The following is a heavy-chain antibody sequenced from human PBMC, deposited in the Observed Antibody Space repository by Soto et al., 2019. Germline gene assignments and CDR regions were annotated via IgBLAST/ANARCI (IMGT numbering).Heavy chain of an antibody. D-gene: IGHD3-22*01. J-gene: IGHJ4*02. Sequence: EVQLVESGGGLVQPGGSLRLSCAASGFTFSSYSMNWVRQAPGKGLEWVSYISSSSSTIYYADSVKGRFTISRDNAKNSLYLQMNSLRDEDKAVYYCARDGGGSYYDSSGYYLSDWGQGTLVTVSS. V-gene: IGHV3-48*02. CDR1: GFTFSSYS. CDR2: ISSSSSTI. CDR3: ARDGGGSYYDSSGYYLSD.